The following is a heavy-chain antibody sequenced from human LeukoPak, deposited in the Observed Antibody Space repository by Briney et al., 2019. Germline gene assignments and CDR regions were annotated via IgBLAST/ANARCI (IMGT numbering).Heavy chain of an antibody. Sequence: PSETLSLTCTVSGGSISSYYWSWIRQPPGKGLEWIGYIYTSGSTNYNPSLKSRVTIPVDTSKNQFSLKLSSVTAADTAVYYCARLQLAAFDYWGQGTLVTVSS. CDR1: GGSISSYY. V-gene: IGHV4-4*09. D-gene: IGHD2-15*01. CDR3: ARLQLAAFDY. CDR2: IYTSGST. J-gene: IGHJ4*02.